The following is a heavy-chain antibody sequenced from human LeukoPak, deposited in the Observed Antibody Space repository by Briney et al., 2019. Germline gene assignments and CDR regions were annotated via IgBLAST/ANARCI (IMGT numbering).Heavy chain of an antibody. CDR1: GFTFSSYG. J-gene: IGHJ6*04. CDR3: ARGGYCSGGSCSHYHGMDV. V-gene: IGHV3-33*01. Sequence: GRSLRLSCAASGFTFSSYGMHWVRQAPGKGLEWVGAIWYDGSNKYYAESVKGRFTISRDNSKNTLYLEMNSLRAEDTAVYYCARGGYCSGGSCSHYHGMDVWGKGTTVTVSS. CDR2: IWYDGSNK. D-gene: IGHD2-15*01.